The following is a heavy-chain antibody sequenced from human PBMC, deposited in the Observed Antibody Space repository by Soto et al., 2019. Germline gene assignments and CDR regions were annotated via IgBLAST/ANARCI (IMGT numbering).Heavy chain of an antibody. Sequence: PGGSLRLSCAASGFTFSGYVTNWVRQAPGKGLEWVSTINLDGGNTNYADSVKGRFTISRDNSKYTPFLQMNSLRAEDTAVYYCAKDSAFYDYYHYGMDVWGQGTTVTVAS. V-gene: IGHV3-23*01. CDR1: GFTFSGYV. J-gene: IGHJ6*02. CDR3: AKDSAFYDYYHYGMDV. D-gene: IGHD3-10*01. CDR2: INLDGGNT.